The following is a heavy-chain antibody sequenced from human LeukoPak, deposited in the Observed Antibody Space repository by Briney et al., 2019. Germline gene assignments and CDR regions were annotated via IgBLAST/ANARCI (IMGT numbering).Heavy chain of an antibody. CDR3: ARVSFRYYFDY. CDR2: IYSGGST. J-gene: IGHJ4*02. Sequence: GGSLRLSCAASGFTVSSNYMSWVRQAPGKGLEWVSVIYSGGSTYYADSVKGRFTISRDNSKNTLYLQMNSLRVEDTAVYYCARVSFRYYFDYWGQGTLVTVRS. CDR1: GFTVSSNY. D-gene: IGHD2-21*01. V-gene: IGHV3-53*01.